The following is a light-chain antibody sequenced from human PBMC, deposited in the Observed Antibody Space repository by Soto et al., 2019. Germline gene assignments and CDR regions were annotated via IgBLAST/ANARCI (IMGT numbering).Light chain of an antibody. CDR3: TSYAGGNNV. CDR2: EVN. CDR1: SSDVVGYNF. Sequence: QSALTQPPSASGSPGQSVTISCTGTSSDVVGYNFVSWYQQYPGKVPKLMVYEVNKRPSGVPDRFSGSKSGNTASLTVSGLQAEDEADYYCTSYAGGNNVFGTGTKLTVL. V-gene: IGLV2-8*01. J-gene: IGLJ1*01.